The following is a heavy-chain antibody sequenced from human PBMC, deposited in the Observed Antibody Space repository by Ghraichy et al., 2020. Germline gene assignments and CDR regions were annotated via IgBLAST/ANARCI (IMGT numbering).Heavy chain of an antibody. J-gene: IGHJ4*02. D-gene: IGHD3-10*01. V-gene: IGHV3-7*01. CDR1: GFTFSSYC. CDR3: ARVLPNMVRGVIGY. CDR2: IKQDGGDK. Sequence: GGSLRLSCTASGFTFSSYCMSWVRQAPGKGLEWVANIKQDGGDKYYVDSVKGRFTISRDNAKNSLSLQMNSLRAEDTAVYYCARVLPNMVRGVIGYWGQGTLVAVSS.